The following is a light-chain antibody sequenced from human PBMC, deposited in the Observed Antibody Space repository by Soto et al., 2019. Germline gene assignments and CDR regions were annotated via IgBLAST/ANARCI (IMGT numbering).Light chain of an antibody. CDR3: QQRSNWPLT. V-gene: IGKV3-11*01. CDR1: QSVRAN. J-gene: IGKJ4*01. Sequence: EIVLTQSPATLSVSPGERATLSCRASQSVRANLAWYQQKPGQAPRLLIYDASNRATGIPARFSGSGSGTDFTLTISSLEPADFAVYYCQQRSNWPLTFGGGTKVDIK. CDR2: DAS.